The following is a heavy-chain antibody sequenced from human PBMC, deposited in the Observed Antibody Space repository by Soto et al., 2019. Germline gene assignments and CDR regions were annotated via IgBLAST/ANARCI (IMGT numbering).Heavy chain of an antibody. CDR1: GDSISDYFY. J-gene: IGHJ4*02. CDR2: IYTDGTT. CDR3: AREVRGGFTGIFDQ. Sequence: QVQLQGSGPGQVKPSETLSLTYTVSGDSISDYFYWSWIRQPAGKGLEWIGRIYTDGTTKYNPSLKSRVSMSIDKSKNQFSLRLSSVTAADTAVYYFAREVRGGFTGIFDQWGRGYRVNVYS. V-gene: IGHV4-4*07. D-gene: IGHD2-15*01.